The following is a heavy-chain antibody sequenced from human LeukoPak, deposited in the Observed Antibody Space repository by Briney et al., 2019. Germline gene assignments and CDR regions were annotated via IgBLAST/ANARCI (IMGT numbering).Heavy chain of an antibody. J-gene: IGHJ5*02. CDR1: GGSFSGYY. Sequence: SETLSLTCAVYGGSFSGYYWSWIRQPPGKGLEWIGEISHSGSTNYNPSLKSRVTISVDTSKNQFSLKLSSVTAADTAVYYCASIFGSGSSYNWFDPWGQGTLVTVSS. CDR2: ISHSGST. CDR3: ASIFGSGSSYNWFDP. V-gene: IGHV4-34*01. D-gene: IGHD3-10*01.